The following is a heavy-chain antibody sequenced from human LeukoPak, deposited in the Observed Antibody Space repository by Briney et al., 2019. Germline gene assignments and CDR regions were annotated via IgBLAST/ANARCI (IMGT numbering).Heavy chain of an antibody. D-gene: IGHD2-15*01. Sequence: GGSLRLSCAASGFTFSSYAMSWVRQAPGKGLEWVSATSGTSGRTYYADSVKGRFTVSRDNSKNTLYLQMNSLRAEDTAVYYCANWGCSGGSCYPFDYWGQGTLVTVSS. V-gene: IGHV3-23*01. CDR2: TSGTSGRT. CDR1: GFTFSSYA. J-gene: IGHJ4*02. CDR3: ANWGCSGGSCYPFDY.